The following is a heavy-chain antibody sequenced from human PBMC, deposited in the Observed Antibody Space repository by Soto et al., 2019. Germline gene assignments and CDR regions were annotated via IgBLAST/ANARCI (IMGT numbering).Heavy chain of an antibody. J-gene: IGHJ4*02. Sequence: GGSLRLSCAASGFAFSSYAMSWVRQAPGRGLEWVSAISGSGDSTHYADSVKGRFTISRDNSKNTLYLQMNSLSAEDTAAYNCVWESTPHLGECTNGVCYNDCWGQGTLVTVSS. V-gene: IGHV3-23*01. CDR2: ISGSGDST. CDR1: GFAFSSYA. D-gene: IGHD2-8*01. CDR3: VWESTPHLGECTNGVCYNDC.